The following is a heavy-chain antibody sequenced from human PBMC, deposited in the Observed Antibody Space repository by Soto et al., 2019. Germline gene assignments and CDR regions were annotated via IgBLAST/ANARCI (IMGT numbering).Heavy chain of an antibody. V-gene: IGHV3-66*01. J-gene: IGHJ4*02. D-gene: IGHD3-16*01. CDR2: IYSGGST. CDR1: GFXXXTXY. CDR3: ARDPWAADY. Sequence: EVQLVESGGGLVQPGGSLXXSCAXXGFXXXTXYMSWVRQAPGKGLEWVSVIYSGGSTFYADSVRGRFTISRDNSKNTVNLQMNSLRAEDTAVYYCARDPWAADYWGQGTLVTVSS.